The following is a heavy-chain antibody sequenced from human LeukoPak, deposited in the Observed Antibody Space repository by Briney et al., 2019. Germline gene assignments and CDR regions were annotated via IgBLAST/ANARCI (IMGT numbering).Heavy chain of an antibody. D-gene: IGHD5-12*01. CDR1: GFTFSSYW. V-gene: IGHV3-7*03. CDR3: AKVGGYDSGAFDI. J-gene: IGHJ3*02. Sequence: GGSLRLSCAASGFTFSSYWMSWVRQAPGKGLEWVANIKQDGSEKYYVDSVKGRFTISRDNSKNTLYLQMNSLRAEDTALYYCAKVGGYDSGAFDIWGQGTMVTVSS. CDR2: IKQDGSEK.